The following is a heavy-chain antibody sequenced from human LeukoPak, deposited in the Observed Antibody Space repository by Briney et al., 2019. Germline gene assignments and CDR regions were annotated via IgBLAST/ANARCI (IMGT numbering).Heavy chain of an antibody. CDR1: GFTVSSNY. D-gene: IGHD2-15*01. CDR3: ARGCSDKKCYIHY. CDR2: VYSGGST. V-gene: IGHV3-53*01. J-gene: IGHJ4*02. Sequence: GGSLRLSCAASGFTVSSNYMNWVRQAPGRGLEWVSVVYSGGSTYYAASVKGRFTISRDNSKNTLYLQMNSLRVEDTAVYYCARGCSDKKCYIHYWGQGTLVTVSS.